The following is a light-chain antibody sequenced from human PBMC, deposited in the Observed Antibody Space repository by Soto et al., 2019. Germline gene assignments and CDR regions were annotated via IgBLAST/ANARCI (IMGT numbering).Light chain of an antibody. CDR2: GAS. J-gene: IGKJ4*01. Sequence: EIVMTQSPATLSVSPGERVTLSCRASQSVSSNLGWYQQKPGQAPRLLIYGASTRATGIPARFSGSGSGTEFTLTISSLLSEDFAVYYCQQYNNWPPLTFGGGTKLEIK. CDR1: QSVSSN. CDR3: QQYNNWPPLT. V-gene: IGKV3-15*01.